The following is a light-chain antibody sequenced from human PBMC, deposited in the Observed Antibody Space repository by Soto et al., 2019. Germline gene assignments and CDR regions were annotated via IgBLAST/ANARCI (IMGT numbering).Light chain of an antibody. CDR2: WAS. J-gene: IGKJ2*01. Sequence: DIVMTQSPDSLAVSLGERATINCKSSQSVLYSSNNKNYLAWYQQKPGQPPKLLIYWASTRESGVPDRFSGRGVRKDFTPTISRLQAEDVAVYYCQQYDSTPFFGQATKLEIK. CDR3: QQYDSTPF. CDR1: QSVLYSSNNKNY. V-gene: IGKV4-1*01.